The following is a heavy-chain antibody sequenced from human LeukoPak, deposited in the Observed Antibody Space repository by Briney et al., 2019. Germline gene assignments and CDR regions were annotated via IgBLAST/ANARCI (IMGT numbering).Heavy chain of an antibody. V-gene: IGHV3-74*01. CDR3: TRDVNFHFFDV. CDR1: GFSFSTYV. Sequence: GGSLRLSCVASGFSFSTYVMHWVRRAPGKGLMWVSRISHDATITSYADSVQGRFTVSRDNANNAFYLQMTSLTADDTAVYYCTRDVNFHFFDVWGRGTLVTVSS. D-gene: IGHD3-3*02. CDR2: ISHDATIT. J-gene: IGHJ2*01.